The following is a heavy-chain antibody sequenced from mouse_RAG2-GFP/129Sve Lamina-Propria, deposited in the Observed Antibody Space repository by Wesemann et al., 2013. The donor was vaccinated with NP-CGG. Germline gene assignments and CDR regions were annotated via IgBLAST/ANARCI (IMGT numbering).Heavy chain of an antibody. CDR3: ARAGQYFDY. V-gene: IGHV1-39*01. J-gene: IGHJ2*01. Sequence: GATSYNQKFKGKATLTVDKSSSTAYMQLNSLTSEDSAVYYCARAGQYFDYWGQGTTLTVSS. CDR2: GAT. D-gene: IGHD3-3*01.